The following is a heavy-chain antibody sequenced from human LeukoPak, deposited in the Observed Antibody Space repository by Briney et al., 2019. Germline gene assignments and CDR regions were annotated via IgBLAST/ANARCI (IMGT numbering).Heavy chain of an antibody. V-gene: IGHV3-7*01. CDR1: GFTFSSYW. Sequence: PGGSLRLSCAASGFTFSSYWMSWVRQAPGKGLEWVANIKQDGSEKYYVDSVKGRFTISRDNAKNSLYLQMNSLRAEDTAVYYCARDQPRYYDFWSGYPFPSYWGQGTLVTVSS. D-gene: IGHD3-3*01. CDR3: ARDQPRYYDFWSGYPFPSY. CDR2: IKQDGSEK. J-gene: IGHJ4*02.